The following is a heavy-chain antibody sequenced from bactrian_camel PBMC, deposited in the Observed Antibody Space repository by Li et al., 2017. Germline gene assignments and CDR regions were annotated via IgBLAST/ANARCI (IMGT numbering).Heavy chain of an antibody. D-gene: IGHD1*01. CDR1: GKTNVLNC. CDR2: IHSRREDP. J-gene: IGHJ4*01. Sequence: HVQLVESGGGLVQAGGSLNLSCAATGKTNVLNCMGWFRQRPGKEREGVAVIHSRREDPIYSDAVKGRFTISHDAAKNSVDLQMNSLKPDDTAVYYCAATGQMLSVAGCRTQGTQVTVS. V-gene: IGHV3S53*01.